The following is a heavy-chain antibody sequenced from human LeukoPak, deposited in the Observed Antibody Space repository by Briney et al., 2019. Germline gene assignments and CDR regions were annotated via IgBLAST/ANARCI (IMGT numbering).Heavy chain of an antibody. D-gene: IGHD4-17*01. CDR3: AREGGATVTNLGDFDI. V-gene: IGHV1-69*01. Sequence: GSSVKVSCKASGGTFSSYAISWVRQAPGQGLEWMGGIIPIFGTANYAQKFQGRVTITAHESTSTAYMELSSLRSEDTAVYYCAREGGATVTNLGDFDIWGQGTMVTVSS. CDR1: GGTFSSYA. J-gene: IGHJ3*02. CDR2: IIPIFGTA.